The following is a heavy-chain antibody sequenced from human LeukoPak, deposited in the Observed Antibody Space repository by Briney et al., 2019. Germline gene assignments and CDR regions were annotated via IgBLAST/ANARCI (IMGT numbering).Heavy chain of an antibody. Sequence: GGSLRLSCAASGFSFSVYWMHWVRQVPGRGLVWVSLITNDGSSTSYADSVKGRFTISRDNAKNTVYLQMNSLRAEDTAVYYCGRGGLVGAIDVWGNGTTVIVSS. CDR2: ITNDGSST. V-gene: IGHV3-74*01. CDR3: GRGGLVGAIDV. CDR1: GFSFSVYW. D-gene: IGHD1-26*01. J-gene: IGHJ6*04.